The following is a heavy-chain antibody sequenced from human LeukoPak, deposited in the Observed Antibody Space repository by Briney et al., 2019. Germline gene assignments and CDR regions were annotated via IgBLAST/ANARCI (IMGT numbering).Heavy chain of an antibody. J-gene: IGHJ4*02. CDR2: INHSGST. Sequence: SETLSLTCVVYGGSFSGYYWSWIRQPPGKGLEWIGEINHSGSTNYNPSLKSRVTILVDTSKNQFSLKLSSVTAADTAVYYCARERGSYFSYFDYWGQGTLVTVSS. V-gene: IGHV4-34*01. D-gene: IGHD1-26*01. CDR3: ARERGSYFSYFDY. CDR1: GGSFSGYY.